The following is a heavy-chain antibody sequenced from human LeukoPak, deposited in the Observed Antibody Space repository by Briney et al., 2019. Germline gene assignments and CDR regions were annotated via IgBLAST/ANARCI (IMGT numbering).Heavy chain of an antibody. CDR2: ISGSGRNT. Sequence: GGSLRLSCVVSGFTFSTYAMSWVRQAPGKGLEWVAFISGSGRNTYYADSVKGRFTISRDNFRNTLSLQMNSLRTDDTAIYYCAKDRTVGASYWYFDLWGRGTLVTVSS. CDR3: AKDRTVGASYWYFDL. D-gene: IGHD1-26*01. V-gene: IGHV3-23*01. J-gene: IGHJ2*01. CDR1: GFTFSTYA.